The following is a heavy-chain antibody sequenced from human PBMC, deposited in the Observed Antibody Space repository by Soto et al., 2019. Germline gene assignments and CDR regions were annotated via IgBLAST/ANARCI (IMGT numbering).Heavy chain of an antibody. Sequence: SDTMSLTCAASGDSISSYYWSWIRQPPGKGLEWIGYIYYSGSTNYNPSLKSRVTISVDTSKNQFSLKLSSVTAADTAVYYCARHHDSWGQGTLVTVSS. CDR2: IYYSGST. J-gene: IGHJ4*02. CDR1: GDSISSYY. V-gene: IGHV4-59*08. CDR3: ARHHDS.